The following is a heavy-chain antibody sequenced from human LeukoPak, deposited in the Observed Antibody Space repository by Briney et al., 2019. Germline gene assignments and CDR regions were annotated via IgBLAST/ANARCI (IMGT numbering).Heavy chain of an antibody. CDR3: ARLWDSSSSLDY. CDR2: IYYSGGT. D-gene: IGHD6-6*01. Sequence: SETLSLTRTVSAGSISSYYWTWIRHPPGKGLGLEWIGYIYYSGGTNYNPSLKSPVTISIGTSKNQVSLKLSSVTAADTAVYYCARLWDSSSSLDYWGQGTLVTVSS. J-gene: IGHJ4*02. V-gene: IGHV4-59*08. CDR1: AGSISSYY.